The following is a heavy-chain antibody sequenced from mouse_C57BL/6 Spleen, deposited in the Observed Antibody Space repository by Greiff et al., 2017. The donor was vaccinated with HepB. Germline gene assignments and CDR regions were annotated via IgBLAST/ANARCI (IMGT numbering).Heavy chain of an antibody. V-gene: IGHV1-61*01. CDR3: ARGRAQEAWFAY. CDR2: IYPSDSET. J-gene: IGHJ3*01. CDR1: GYTFTSYW. D-gene: IGHD3-1*01. Sequence: QVQLQQSGAELVRPGSSVKLSCKASGYTFTSYWMDWVKQRPGQGLEWIGNIYPSDSETHYNQKFKDKATLTVDKSSSTAYMQLSSLTSEDSAVYYCARGRAQEAWFAYWGQGTLVTVSA.